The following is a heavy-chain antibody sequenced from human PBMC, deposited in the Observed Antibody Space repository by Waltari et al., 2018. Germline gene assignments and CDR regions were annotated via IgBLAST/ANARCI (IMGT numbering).Heavy chain of an antibody. CDR2: IKHAGNT. Sequence: QVHLQQWGAGLLKASETLSLTCAVDGGSFRGYYWSWVRQPPGKGLEWMGEIKHAGNTNLQPSLKRRVVISEDTSMSQFYLKLTFVTAADTGVYYCARLEDCSGGNCYSANNHPVDVWGQGTSVTVSS. J-gene: IGHJ6*02. D-gene: IGHD2-15*01. CDR3: ARLEDCSGGNCYSANNHPVDV. V-gene: IGHV4-34*01. CDR1: GGSFRGYY.